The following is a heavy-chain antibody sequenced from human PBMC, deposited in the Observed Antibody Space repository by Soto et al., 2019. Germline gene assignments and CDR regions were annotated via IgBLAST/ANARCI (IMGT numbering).Heavy chain of an antibody. V-gene: IGHV3-11*06. CDR1: GFTFSDYY. D-gene: IGHD3-10*01. Sequence: AGGSLRLSCAASGFTFSDYYINWIRQAPGKGLEWVSYISSSSTYTNYADSVKGRCTIPRDNAKNSLFLQMNSLRAEDTAVYYCARVRGLLRPHDAFDIWGQGTMVTVS. J-gene: IGHJ3*02. CDR3: ARVRGLLRPHDAFDI. CDR2: ISSSSTYT.